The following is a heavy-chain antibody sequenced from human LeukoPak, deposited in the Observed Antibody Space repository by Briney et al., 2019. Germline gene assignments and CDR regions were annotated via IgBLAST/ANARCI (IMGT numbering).Heavy chain of an antibody. V-gene: IGHV1-24*01. CDR2: FDPEDGET. D-gene: IGHD3-10*01. J-gene: IGHJ5*02. CDR3: ATDRRFGELKWVFDP. CDR1: GYTLTELS. Sequence: ASVKVSCKVSGYTLTELSMHWVRQAPGKGLEWMGGFDPEDGETIYAQRFQGRVTMTEDTSTDTAYMELSSLRSEDTAVYYCATDRRFGELKWVFDPWGQGTLVTVSS.